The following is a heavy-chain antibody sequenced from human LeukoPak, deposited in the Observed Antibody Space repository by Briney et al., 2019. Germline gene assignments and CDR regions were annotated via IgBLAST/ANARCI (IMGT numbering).Heavy chain of an antibody. CDR2: MNPNSGNT. V-gene: IGHV1-8*01. J-gene: IGHJ4*02. CDR1: GYTFTSYD. CDR3: ARGLGSGFLEWLLYYFDY. D-gene: IGHD3-3*01. Sequence: ASVKVSCKASGYTFTSYDINWVRQATGQGLEWMGWMNPNSGNTGYAQKFQGRVTMTRNTSISTAYMELSSLRSEDTAVYYCARGLGSGFLEWLLYYFDYWGQGTLVTVSS.